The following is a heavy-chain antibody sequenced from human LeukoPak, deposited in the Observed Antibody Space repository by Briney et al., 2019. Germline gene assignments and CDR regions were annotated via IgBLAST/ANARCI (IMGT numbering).Heavy chain of an antibody. J-gene: IGHJ6*02. CDR3: AKDPPLWFGDDYYYGMDV. V-gene: IGHV3-33*06. D-gene: IGHD3-10*01. CDR1: GFTFSSYG. Sequence: GGSLRLSCAASGFTFSSYGMHWVRQAPGKGLEWVAVTWYDGSNKYYADSVKDRFTISRDNSKNTLYLQMNSLRAEDTAVYYCAKDPPLWFGDDYYYGMDVWGQGTTVTVSS. CDR2: TWYDGSNK.